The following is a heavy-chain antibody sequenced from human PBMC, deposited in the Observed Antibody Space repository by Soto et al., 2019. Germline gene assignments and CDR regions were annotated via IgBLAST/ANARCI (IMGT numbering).Heavy chain of an antibody. Sequence: SETLSLTCTVSGGSISNYYWSWIRQPPGKGLEWIGYIYYSGSTNYNPSLKSRVIISVDTSKNQFSLRLSSVTAADTAVYYCGRGSGSSSWYGGLGFDYWGQGTLVTVSS. CDR1: GGSISNYY. CDR2: IYYSGST. J-gene: IGHJ4*02. D-gene: IGHD6-13*01. CDR3: GRGSGSSSWYGGLGFDY. V-gene: IGHV4-59*01.